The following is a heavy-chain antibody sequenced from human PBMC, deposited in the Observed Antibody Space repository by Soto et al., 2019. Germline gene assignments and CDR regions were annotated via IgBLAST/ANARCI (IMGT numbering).Heavy chain of an antibody. J-gene: IGHJ4*02. V-gene: IGHV3-23*01. CDR3: AKARCSTANCYVPEY. D-gene: IGHD2-2*01. CDR1: GFTFSTYT. CDR2: LSGSAGSSGP. Sequence: EVQLLESGGGLVQPGGSLRLSCVASGFTFSTYTMSWVRQAPGKGLEWVSGLSGSAGSSGPSCADSVQGRFSISRDNARNTLYLQMNSLRGEDTAMYYCAKARCSTANCYVPEYWGQGTRVTVSS.